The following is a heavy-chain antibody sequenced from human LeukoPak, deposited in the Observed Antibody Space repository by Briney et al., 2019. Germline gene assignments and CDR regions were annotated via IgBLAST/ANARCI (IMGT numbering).Heavy chain of an antibody. CDR2: ISSSGSTI. CDR3: ARPAGVAARIFDY. V-gene: IGHV3-11*04. D-gene: IGHD6-6*01. CDR1: GFTFSDYW. J-gene: IGHJ4*02. Sequence: GGSLRLSCAASGFTFSDYWMYWVRQAPGKGLEWVSYISSSGSTIYYADSVKGRFTISRDNAKNSLYLQMNSPRAEDTAVYYCARPAGVAARIFDYWGQGTLVTVSS.